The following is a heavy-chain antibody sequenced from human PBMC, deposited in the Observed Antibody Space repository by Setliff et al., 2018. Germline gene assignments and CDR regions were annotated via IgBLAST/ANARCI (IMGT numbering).Heavy chain of an antibody. CDR1: GGSISSPSYF. Sequence: SETLSLTCTVSGGSISSPSYFWGWVRQPPGKEMEWIATIYYSGSSYYNPSLKSRLTISVDTSKNLFSLKLSSVTTADTAVYYCARHYGGGYKHFDYWGQGTRGTVS. CDR2: IYYSGSS. V-gene: IGHV4-39*01. J-gene: IGHJ4*02. CDR3: ARHYGGGYKHFDY. D-gene: IGHD5-12*01.